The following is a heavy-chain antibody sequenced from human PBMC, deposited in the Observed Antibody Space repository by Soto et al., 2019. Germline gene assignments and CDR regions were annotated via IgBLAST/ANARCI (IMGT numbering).Heavy chain of an antibody. CDR2: ISSSSSYT. Sequence: PGGALRLSCAASVFTFSDYYMSWIRQAPGKGLEWVSYISSSSSYTNYADSVKGRFTISRDNAKNSLYLQMNSLRAEDTAVYYCARGHYYELNYWGQGTLVTVSS. CDR3: ARGHYYELNY. V-gene: IGHV3-11*06. CDR1: VFTFSDYY. D-gene: IGHD3-22*01. J-gene: IGHJ4*02.